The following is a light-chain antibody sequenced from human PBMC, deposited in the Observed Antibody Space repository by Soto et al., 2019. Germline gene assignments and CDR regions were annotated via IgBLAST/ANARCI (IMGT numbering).Light chain of an antibody. J-gene: IGKJ2*01. CDR1: QSISSY. CDR3: QQRNSYPRT. CDR2: DGS. V-gene: IGKV1-9*01. Sequence: DIQMTQSPSSLSASVGDRVTITCRASQSISSYLNWYQQKPGEAPKLLISDGSTLQSGVPSRFSGSGSETEFTLTITSLQPEDSATYYCQQRNSYPRTFGQGTKVDI.